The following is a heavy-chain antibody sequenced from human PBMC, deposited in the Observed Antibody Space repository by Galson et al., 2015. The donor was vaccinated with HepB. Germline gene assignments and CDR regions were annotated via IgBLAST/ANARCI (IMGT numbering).Heavy chain of an antibody. CDR3: ASLALYYSQASDI. V-gene: IGHV5-51*03. D-gene: IGHD3-22*01. CDR1: GYSFPNHW. J-gene: IGHJ3*02. CDR2: IYPGDSDT. Sequence: SGAEVKKPGESLKISCKGSGYSFPNHWIAWVRQLPGKGLEWMGIIYPGDSDTRYSPSFQGQVTISADKSISTAYLQWGSLKASDTAMYYCASLALYYSQASDIGGQGTMVTVSS.